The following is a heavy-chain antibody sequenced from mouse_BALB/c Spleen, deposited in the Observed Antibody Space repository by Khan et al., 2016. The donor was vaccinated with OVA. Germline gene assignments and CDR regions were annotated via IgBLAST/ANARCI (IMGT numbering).Heavy chain of an antibody. CDR2: IWGGGTT. CDR1: GFSLSRYN. J-gene: IGHJ4*01. CDR3: ARAYYRYDGYYAMDY. D-gene: IGHD2-14*01. Sequence: VQLQQSGPGLVAPSQSLSITCTVSGFSLSRYNIHWVRQPPGKGLEWLGVIWGGGTTDYNSTLKSRLSISKDNSKSQVFLEMNSLQTEDTAMYYCARAYYRYDGYYAMDYWGQGTSVTVSS. V-gene: IGHV2-6-4*01.